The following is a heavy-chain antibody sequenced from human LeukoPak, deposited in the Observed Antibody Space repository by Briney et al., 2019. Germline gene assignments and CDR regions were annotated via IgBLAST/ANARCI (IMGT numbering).Heavy chain of an antibody. V-gene: IGHV1-2*02. CDR2: INPNSGGT. CDR1: GYTFTGYY. CDR3: ARDRRRYYDHKWLIWFDP. D-gene: IGHD3-22*01. Sequence: ASVRVSCKASGYTFTGYYMHWVRQAPGQGLEWMGWINPNSGGTNYAQKFQGRVTMTRDTSISTAYMELSTLRSDDTAVYYCARDRRRYYDHKWLIWFDPWGQGTLVTVSS. J-gene: IGHJ5*02.